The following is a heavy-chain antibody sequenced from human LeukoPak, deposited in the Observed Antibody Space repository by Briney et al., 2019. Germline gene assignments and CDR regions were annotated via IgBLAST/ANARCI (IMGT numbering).Heavy chain of an antibody. CDR2: VDRDDNDI. CDR3: ATGEPGTYRSNY. CDR1: GYTLSELS. D-gene: IGHD1-26*01. Sequence: ASVKVSCKVSGYTLSELSIHWVRQAPGKGLEWLGGVDRDDNDILYAQNFLGRVTLTEDISSDTAHMELSSLKSEDTAVYYCATGEPGTYRSNYWGQGTLVTVSS. V-gene: IGHV1-24*01. J-gene: IGHJ4*02.